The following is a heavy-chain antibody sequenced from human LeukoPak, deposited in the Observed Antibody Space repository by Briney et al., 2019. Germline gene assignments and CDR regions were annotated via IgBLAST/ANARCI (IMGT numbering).Heavy chain of an antibody. Sequence: GGSLRLSCAASGFTFSSYGMHWVRQAPGKGLEWVAVISYDGSTQYYADSVKGRFTISRDNSNNTLSLQMNSLKAEDTAVCYCAKGRMMATIMISFDFWGRGTLVTVSS. D-gene: IGHD5-24*01. CDR1: GFTFSSYG. CDR2: ISYDGSTQ. CDR3: AKGRMMATIMISFDF. V-gene: IGHV3-30*18. J-gene: IGHJ4*02.